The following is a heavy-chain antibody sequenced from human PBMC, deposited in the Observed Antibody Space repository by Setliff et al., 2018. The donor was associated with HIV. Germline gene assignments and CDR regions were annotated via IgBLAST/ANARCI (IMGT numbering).Heavy chain of an antibody. V-gene: IGHV5-51*01. D-gene: IGHD4-17*01. CDR2: IFPGDSDT. CDR1: GYSFTRYW. Sequence: GESLKISCQGSGYSFTRYWIGWVRQMPGKGLEWMGIIFPGDSDTRFSPSFQGQATISADKSISTAYLQWSSLKASDTAMYYCARGFYGDYYFDYWGQGTLVTVSS. CDR3: ARGFYGDYYFDY. J-gene: IGHJ4*02.